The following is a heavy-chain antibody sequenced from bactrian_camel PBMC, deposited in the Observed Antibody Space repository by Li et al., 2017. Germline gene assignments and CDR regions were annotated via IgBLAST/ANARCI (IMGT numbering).Heavy chain of an antibody. V-gene: IGHV3S53*01. Sequence: HVQLVESGGGSVQPGGSLKLSCVASERGLNRNCMGWVRQVGAKREGLASVGRDGVTTYADTVKGRFTLSRDNDRNTLYLQMDRLGPEDTAMYYCASLPPGAWACIPDYLPFADVGQGTQVTVS. D-gene: IGHD4*01. CDR2: VGRDGVT. J-gene: IGHJ4*01. CDR1: ERGLNRNC.